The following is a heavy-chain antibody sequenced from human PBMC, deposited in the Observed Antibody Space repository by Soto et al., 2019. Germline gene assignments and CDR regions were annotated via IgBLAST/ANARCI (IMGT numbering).Heavy chain of an antibody. CDR3: VRQHSTSSEYYGLDV. D-gene: IGHD6-6*01. CDR1: GDSVSSNTGA. CDR2: TYYRSKWNT. Sequence: PSQTLSLTCAISGDSVSSNTGAWNWIRQSPSRGLEWLGRTYYRSKWNTDYEASVKSRITINPDTSKNQFSLQIDSVTLEDTAVYYCVRQHSTSSEYYGLDVWGRGTAVTVSS. J-gene: IGHJ6*02. V-gene: IGHV6-1*01.